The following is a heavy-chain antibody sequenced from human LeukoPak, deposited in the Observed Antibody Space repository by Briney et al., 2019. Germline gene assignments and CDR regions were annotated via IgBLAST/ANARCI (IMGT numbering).Heavy chain of an antibody. Sequence: GGSLRLSCAASGFTFSSYTMNWVRQAPGKGLEWVSSITRSSRSKFYADSVKGRFTISRDDAKNSLYLQMNSLSAEDTALYYCARVSGESRDYWGQGTLVTVSS. J-gene: IGHJ4*02. V-gene: IGHV3-21*01. CDR2: ITRSSRSK. CDR1: GFTFSSYT. D-gene: IGHD2-15*01. CDR3: ARVSGESRDY.